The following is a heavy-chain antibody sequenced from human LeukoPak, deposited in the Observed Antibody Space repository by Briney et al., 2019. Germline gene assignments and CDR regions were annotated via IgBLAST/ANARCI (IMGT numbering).Heavy chain of an antibody. CDR2: IYYSGST. D-gene: IGHD6-13*01. CDR1: GGSISSYY. CDR3: ARHAYSSSWLGEIDY. J-gene: IGHJ4*02. V-gene: IGHV4-59*01. Sequence: SETLSLTCTVAGGSISSYYWSWIRQPPGKGLEWIGYIYYSGSTNYNPSLKSRVTISVDTSKNQFSLKLSSVTAADTAVYYCARHAYSSSWLGEIDYWGQGTLVTVSS.